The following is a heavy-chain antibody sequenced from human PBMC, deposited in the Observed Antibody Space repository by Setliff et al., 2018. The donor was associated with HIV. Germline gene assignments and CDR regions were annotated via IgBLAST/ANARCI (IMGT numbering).Heavy chain of an antibody. CDR3: ARVGSYSSTFDY. J-gene: IGHJ4*02. V-gene: IGHV7-4-1*02. CDR1: GRTLTTYG. Sequence: GASVKVSCKDSGRTLTTYGISWVRQAPGQGPEWMGWINTKTGKPMYAQGFRVRLVFSLDTSVNTAYLQINSLEAEDTAMYYCARVGSYSSTFDYWGQGALVTVSS. D-gene: IGHD6-6*01. CDR2: INTKTGKP.